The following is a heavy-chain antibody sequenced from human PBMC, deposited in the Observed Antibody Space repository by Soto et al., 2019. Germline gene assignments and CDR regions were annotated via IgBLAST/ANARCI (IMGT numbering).Heavy chain of an antibody. J-gene: IGHJ5*02. V-gene: IGHV2-5*01. CDR3: EHRGYYDYHNDNWIDP. CDR2: IYWNEDK. D-gene: IGHD3-22*01. CDR1: GFSLNTGGAG. Sequence: SGPTLVYTTHTVTLTCTFFGFSLNTGGAGVGWIRQSPGKALKWLAVIYWNEDKRYSPSLKSRLTITKETSKNQVVLTMTDMDPVDTATYYCEHRGYYDYHNDNWIDPWGQGTMVTFSS.